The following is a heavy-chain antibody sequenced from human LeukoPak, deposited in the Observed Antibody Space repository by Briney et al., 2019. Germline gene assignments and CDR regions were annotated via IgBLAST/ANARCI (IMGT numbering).Heavy chain of an antibody. CDR2: ISSGSTI. CDR1: GFTFSSYE. Sequence: GGSLRLSCAASGFTFSSYEMNWVREAPGKGLEWVSYISSGSTIYDADSVKGRFTISRDNAKNSLYLQMNSLRAEDTAVYYCARESIAVAGAPFDYWGQGTLVTVSS. CDR3: ARESIAVAGAPFDY. J-gene: IGHJ4*02. V-gene: IGHV3-48*03. D-gene: IGHD6-19*01.